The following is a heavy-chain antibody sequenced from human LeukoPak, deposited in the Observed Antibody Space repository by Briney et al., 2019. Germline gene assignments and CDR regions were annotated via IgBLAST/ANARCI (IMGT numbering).Heavy chain of an antibody. CDR2: IYSGGTT. Sequence: PGGSLRLSCAASGFTVSSNCMSWVRQAPGRGLEWVSVIYSGGTTYYADSVKGRFTISRGNSNNTLFLQMNSLTAEDTAVYYCARDGASTFSGTYWGQGTLVTVSS. V-gene: IGHV3-66*01. CDR3: ARDGASTFSGTY. D-gene: IGHD3-16*01. CDR1: GFTVSSNC. J-gene: IGHJ4*02.